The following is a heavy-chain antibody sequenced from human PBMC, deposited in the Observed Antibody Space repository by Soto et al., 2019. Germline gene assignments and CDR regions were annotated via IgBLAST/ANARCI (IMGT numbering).Heavy chain of an antibody. V-gene: IGHV4-31*03. CDR3: ASTYYTGDSGPYDY. D-gene: IGHD1-26*01. J-gene: IGHJ4*02. CDR2: IYYSGTT. CDR1: GDSISSGGYY. Sequence: PSETLCLTCTVSGDSISSGGYYGSWIRQHPGKGLEWIGYIYYSGTTYYNPSLESRVSISADTSENQFSLKVKSVTVADTAVYYCASTYYTGDSGPYDYWGQGTLVT.